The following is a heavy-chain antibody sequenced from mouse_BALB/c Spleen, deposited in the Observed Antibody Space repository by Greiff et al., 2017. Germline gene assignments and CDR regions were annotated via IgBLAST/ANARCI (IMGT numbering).Heavy chain of an antibody. CDR2: INPYNGDT. CDR3: ARSYDGYQEFAY. J-gene: IGHJ3*01. CDR1: GYSFTGYF. V-gene: IGHV1-20*02. D-gene: IGHD2-3*01. Sequence: EVQLQQSGPELVKPGASVKISCKASGYSFTGYFMNWVMQSHGKSLEWIGRINPYNGDTFYNQKFKGKATLTVDKSSSTAHMELRSLASEDSAVYYCARSYDGYQEFAYWGQGTLVTVSA.